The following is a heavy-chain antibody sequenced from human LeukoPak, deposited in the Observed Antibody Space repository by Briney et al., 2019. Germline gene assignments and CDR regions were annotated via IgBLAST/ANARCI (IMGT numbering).Heavy chain of an antibody. CDR2: MNPNSGNT. J-gene: IGHJ4*02. CDR1: GYTFTSYD. CDR3: ARGPAHRLGVSDTTVTTPIEY. V-gene: IGHV1-8*01. Sequence: SVKVSCKASGYTFTSYDINWVRQATGQGLEWMGWMNPNSGNTGYAQKFQGRVTMTRNTSISTAYMELSSLRSEDTAVYYCARGPAHRLGVSDTTVTTPIEYWGQGTLVTVSS. D-gene: IGHD4-17*01.